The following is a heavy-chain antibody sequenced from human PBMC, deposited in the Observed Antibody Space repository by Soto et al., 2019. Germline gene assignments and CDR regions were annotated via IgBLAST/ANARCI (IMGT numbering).Heavy chain of an antibody. V-gene: IGHV4-31*03. CDR2: IYYSGST. CDR1: GGSISSGGYY. Sequence: QVQLQESGPGLVKPSQTLSLTCTVSGGSISSGGYYWSWIRQHPGKGLEWIGYIYYSGSTYYNTSLKSRVTISVDTSKNQVSLKLSSVTAADTAVYYCARDTHGSGYYYGMDVWGQGTTVTVSS. D-gene: IGHD3-10*01. J-gene: IGHJ6*02. CDR3: ARDTHGSGYYYGMDV.